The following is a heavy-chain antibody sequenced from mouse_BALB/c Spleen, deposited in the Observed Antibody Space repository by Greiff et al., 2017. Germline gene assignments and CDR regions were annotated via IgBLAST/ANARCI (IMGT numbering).Heavy chain of an antibody. CDR3: NAPSYYGNLHFDY. D-gene: IGHD2-10*01. V-gene: IGHV14-4*02. CDR1: GFNIKDYY. CDR2: IDPENGDT. J-gene: IGHJ2*01. Sequence: VQLKESGAELVRSGASVKLSCTASGFNIKDYYMHWVKQRPEQGLEWIGWIDPENGDTEYAPKFQGKATMTADTSSNTAYLQLSSLTSEDTAVYYCNAPSYYGNLHFDYWGQGTTLTVSS.